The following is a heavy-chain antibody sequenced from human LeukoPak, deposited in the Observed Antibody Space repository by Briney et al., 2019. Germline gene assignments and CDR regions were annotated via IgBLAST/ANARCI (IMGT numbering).Heavy chain of an antibody. Sequence: SETLSLTCTVSGAPIFTYYWSWIRQPPGRGLEWIGYISPTGYTIYTPSLKSRVTISRDTSENQFSLILSSVTAADTAVYYCTRHDVVPVIGHGMAVWGQGTTVTVSS. CDR3: TRHDVVPVIGHGMAV. V-gene: IGHV4-59*08. J-gene: IGHJ6*02. D-gene: IGHD2-2*01. CDR2: ISPTGYT. CDR1: GAPIFTYY.